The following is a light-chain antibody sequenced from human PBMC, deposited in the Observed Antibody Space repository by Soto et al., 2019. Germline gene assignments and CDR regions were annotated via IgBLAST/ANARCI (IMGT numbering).Light chain of an antibody. CDR2: DAS. Sequence: DIQMTQSPSTLSASVGDRVTITCRASQSISSWLAWYQQKPGKAPKLLIYDASSLGSGVPSRFSGSGSGTEFTLTISSLQPDDFATYYCQQYNSYRTFGQGTKVDIK. J-gene: IGKJ1*01. CDR1: QSISSW. V-gene: IGKV1-5*01. CDR3: QQYNSYRT.